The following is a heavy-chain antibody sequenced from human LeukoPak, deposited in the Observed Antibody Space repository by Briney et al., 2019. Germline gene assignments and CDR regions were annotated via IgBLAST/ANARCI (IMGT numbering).Heavy chain of an antibody. Sequence: GGSLRLSCAASGFTFSSYSMNWVRQAPGKGLEWVSSISSSSYIYYADSVKGRFTISRDNAKNSLYLQMNSLRAEDTAVYYCARDVDPWLVRGHFDYWGQGTLVTVSS. CDR1: GFTFSSYS. D-gene: IGHD6-19*01. V-gene: IGHV3-21*04. CDR2: ISSSSYI. CDR3: ARDVDPWLVRGHFDY. J-gene: IGHJ4*02.